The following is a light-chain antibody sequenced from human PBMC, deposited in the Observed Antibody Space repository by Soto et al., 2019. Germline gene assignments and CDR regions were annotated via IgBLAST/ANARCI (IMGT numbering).Light chain of an antibody. Sequence: QSVLTQPPSASGTPGQRVTISCSGSSSIIGSNTVNWYQQVPGAAPELLIYANDQRPSGVPDRFSGSKSGTSSSLAISGLQSEDEADYHCGAWDDSLNGPVFGGGTKLTVL. CDR1: SSIIGSNT. J-gene: IGLJ2*01. CDR2: AND. CDR3: GAWDDSLNGPV. V-gene: IGLV1-44*01.